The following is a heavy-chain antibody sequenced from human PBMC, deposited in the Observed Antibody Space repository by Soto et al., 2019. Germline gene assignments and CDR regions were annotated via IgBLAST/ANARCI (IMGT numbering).Heavy chain of an antibody. D-gene: IGHD2-2*01. V-gene: IGHV5-51*01. CDR1: GYSFTSHW. CDR2: IYPGDSDT. Sequence: GESLKISCKGSGYSFTSHWIGWVRQMPGKGLEWMGIIYPGDSDTRYSPSFQGQVTISADKSISTAYLQWSSLKASDTAMYYCARRHCSSTSCYVDDAFDIWGKVTIFTVS. CDR3: ARRHCSSTSCYVDDAFDI. J-gene: IGHJ3*02.